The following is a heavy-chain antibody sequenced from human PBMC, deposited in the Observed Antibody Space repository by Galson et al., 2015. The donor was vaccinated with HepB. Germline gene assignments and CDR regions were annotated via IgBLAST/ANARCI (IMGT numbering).Heavy chain of an antibody. V-gene: IGHV3-23*01. Sequence: SLRLSCAASGFIISSYVMTWVRQAPGKGLEWVSTISGSSGRAYYADSVKGRLTISRDNSKNTLDLQMNSLRVEDTAEYYCAKVTGGDYFYDWCQGTLVTVSS. CDR2: ISGSSGRA. J-gene: IGHJ4*02. D-gene: IGHD3-10*01. CDR3: AKVTGGDYFYD. CDR1: GFIISSYV.